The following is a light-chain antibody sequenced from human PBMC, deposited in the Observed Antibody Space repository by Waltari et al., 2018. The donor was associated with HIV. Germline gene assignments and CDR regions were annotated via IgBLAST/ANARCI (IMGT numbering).Light chain of an antibody. J-gene: IGLJ1*01. CDR3: CSYAGSSTSLYV. CDR1: RRDVGSYNL. CDR2: EVS. V-gene: IGLV2-23*02. Sequence: QSALTQPASVSGSPGQSITTPCTGTRRDVGSYNLVSWYQQHPGKAPKLMIYEVSKRPSGVSNRFSGSKSGNTASLTISGLQAEDEADYYCCSYAGSSTSLYVFGTGTKVTVL.